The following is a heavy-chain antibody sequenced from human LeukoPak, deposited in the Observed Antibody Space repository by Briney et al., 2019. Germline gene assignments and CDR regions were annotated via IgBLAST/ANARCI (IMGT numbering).Heavy chain of an antibody. CDR1: GYTFTDYY. CDR2: INPNKGGT. J-gene: IGHJ4*02. CDR3: AAPRYCSGGSCYPSFDY. V-gene: IGHV1-2*02. D-gene: IGHD2-15*01. Sequence: GASVKVSCKASGYTFTDYYMHWVRQAPGQGLEWMGWINPNKGGTKYAQKFQGRVTMTRDTSISTAYMELSSLRSDDTAVYYCAAPRYCSGGSCYPSFDYWGQGTLVTVSS.